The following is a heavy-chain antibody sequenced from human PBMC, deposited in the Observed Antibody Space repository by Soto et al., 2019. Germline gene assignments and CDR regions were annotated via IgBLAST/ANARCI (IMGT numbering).Heavy chain of an antibody. CDR1: GGSISDDGYY. D-gene: IGHD3-22*01. V-gene: IGHV4-39*01. J-gene: IGHJ5*02. Sequence: QLQLQESGPGLVKPSETLSLTCTVSGGSISDDGYYWGWIRQPPGKGLEWIGSMYYSGTSSYNPSLKGRVSMSVDTSKQQLSLRLTSVTAADTAVYYCARLHCDSPNCVPLDPWGQGTLVTVSS. CDR2: MYYSGTS. CDR3: ARLHCDSPNCVPLDP.